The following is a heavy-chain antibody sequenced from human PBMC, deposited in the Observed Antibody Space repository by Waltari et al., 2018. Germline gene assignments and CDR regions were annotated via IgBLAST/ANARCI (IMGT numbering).Heavy chain of an antibody. J-gene: IGHJ5*02. CDR2: LTGGAEGA. CDR3: ARGRASGLVDWFDP. D-gene: IGHD6-6*01. V-gene: IGHV3-23*01. Sequence: EVQLLESGGGLVQPGGSLRLSCAASGLTFNNYAMMWVRQAPGKGLEWIASLTGGAEGAYYADSVRGRFTISRDNSQNTLFLQMSGLRVDDSGTYYCARGRASGLVDWFDPWGRGTLVTVSS. CDR1: GLTFNNYA.